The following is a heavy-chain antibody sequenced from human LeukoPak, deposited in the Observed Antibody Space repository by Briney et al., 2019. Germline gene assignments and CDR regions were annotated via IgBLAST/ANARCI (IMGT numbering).Heavy chain of an antibody. CDR1: GGSISSSSYY. Sequence: SETLSLTCTVSGGSISSSSYYWGWIRQPPGKGLEWIGSIHYSGSTNYNPSLKSRVTISVDTSKNQFSLKLSSVTAADTAVYYCAKNEPSLQLVLSYFDYWGQGTLVTVSS. D-gene: IGHD6-13*01. CDR3: AKNEPSLQLVLSYFDY. J-gene: IGHJ4*02. V-gene: IGHV4-39*07. CDR2: IHYSGST.